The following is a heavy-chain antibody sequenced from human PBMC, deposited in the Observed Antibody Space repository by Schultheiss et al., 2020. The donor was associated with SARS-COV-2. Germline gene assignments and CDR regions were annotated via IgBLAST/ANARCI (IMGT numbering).Heavy chain of an antibody. CDR2: ISSNGGST. V-gene: IGHV3-64*01. Sequence: GESLKISCAASGFTFSSYAMHWVRQAPGKGLEYVSAISSNGGSTYYANSVKGRFTISRDNSKNTLYLQMGSLRAEDMAVYYCARDRPTVTTYYYYMDVWGKGTTVTVSS. J-gene: IGHJ6*03. CDR1: GFTFSSYA. CDR3: ARDRPTVTTYYYYMDV. D-gene: IGHD4-11*01.